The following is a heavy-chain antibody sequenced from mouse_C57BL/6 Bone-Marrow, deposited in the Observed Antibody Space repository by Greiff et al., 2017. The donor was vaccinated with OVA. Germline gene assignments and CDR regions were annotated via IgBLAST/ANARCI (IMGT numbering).Heavy chain of an antibody. D-gene: IGHD1-1*01. Sequence: VKLQQPGAELVMPGASVKLSCKASGYTFTSYWMHWVKQRPGQGLEWIGEIDPSDSYTNYNQKFKGKSTLTVDKSSSTAYMQLSSLTSEDSAVYYCASEPIYYYGSSYVGLDYWGQGTTLTVSS. V-gene: IGHV1-69*01. J-gene: IGHJ2*01. CDR2: IDPSDSYT. CDR3: ASEPIYYYGSSYVGLDY. CDR1: GYTFTSYW.